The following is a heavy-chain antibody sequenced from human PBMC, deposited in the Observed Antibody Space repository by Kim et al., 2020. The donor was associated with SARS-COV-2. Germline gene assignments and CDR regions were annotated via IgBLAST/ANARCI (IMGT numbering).Heavy chain of an antibody. D-gene: IGHD3-10*01. CDR2: INHSGST. CDR3: ARGGDFALRRYYYGSGSYYNLNWFDP. V-gene: IGHV4-34*01. J-gene: IGHJ5*02. CDR1: GGSFSGYY. Sequence: SETLSLTCAVYGGSFSGYYWSWIRQPPGKGLEWIGEINHSGSTNYNPSLKSRVTISVDTSKNQFSLKLSSVTAADTAVYYCARGGDFALRRYYYGSGSYYNLNWFDPWGQGTLVTVSS.